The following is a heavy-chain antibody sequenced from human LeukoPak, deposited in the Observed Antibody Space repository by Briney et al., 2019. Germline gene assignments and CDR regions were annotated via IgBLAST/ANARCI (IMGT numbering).Heavy chain of an antibody. Sequence: PGGSLRLSCTASGFIFSSYEMNWVRQAPGKGLEWVSYISGGGDVIYYADSVKGRLTVSRDNARNSLFLQMNSLRAEDTAVYYCARDKKSGESSEIDYWGQGTLVTVSS. CDR2: ISGGGDVI. J-gene: IGHJ4*02. V-gene: IGHV3-48*03. CDR3: ARDKKSGESSEIDY. D-gene: IGHD3-10*01. CDR1: GFIFSSYE.